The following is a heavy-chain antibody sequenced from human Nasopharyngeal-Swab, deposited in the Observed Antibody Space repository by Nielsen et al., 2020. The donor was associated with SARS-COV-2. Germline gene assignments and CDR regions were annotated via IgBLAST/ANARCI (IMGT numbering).Heavy chain of an antibody. CDR1: GFTFDDYA. D-gene: IGHD6-13*01. V-gene: IGHV3-9*01. J-gene: IGHJ5*02. CDR3: ARDAARSWYNWFDP. Sequence: SLKISCAASGFTFDDYAMHWVRQAPGKGLEWVSGISWNSGTIGYADSVKGRFTISRDNAKNSLFLQMNSLRTEDTALYYCARDAARSWYNWFDPWAREPWSPSPQ. CDR2: ISWNSGTI.